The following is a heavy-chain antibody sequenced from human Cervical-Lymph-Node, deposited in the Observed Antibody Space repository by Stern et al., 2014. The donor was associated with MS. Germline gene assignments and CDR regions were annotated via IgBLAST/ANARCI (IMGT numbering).Heavy chain of an antibody. V-gene: IGHV3-23*04. Sequence: EVQLVESGGRFIRPGGSLRLSCAGSGFTFSSYAMTWVRQTPGKGLNWVSLISGGGIDTQSADSVRGRFTISRDNSQNTLYLQMNSLRAEDTALYYCARHLGLAARPSYFDSWGQGTLVTVAP. CDR3: ARHLGLAARPSYFDS. D-gene: IGHD3/OR15-3a*01. J-gene: IGHJ4*02. CDR2: ISGGGIDT. CDR1: GFTFSSYA.